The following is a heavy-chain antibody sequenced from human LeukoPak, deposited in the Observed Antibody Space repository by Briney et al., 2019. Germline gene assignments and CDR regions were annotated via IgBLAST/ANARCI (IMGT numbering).Heavy chain of an antibody. CDR2: IYHSGST. J-gene: IGHJ3*02. CDR3: ARVGDYYRAFGI. D-gene: IGHD2-21*02. V-gene: IGHV4-38-2*01. Sequence: SETLSLTCAVSGYSISSGYYWGWIRQPPGKGLEWIGSIYHSGSTYYNPSLKSRVTISVDTSKNQFSLKLSSVTAADTAVYYCARVGDYYRAFGIWGQGTMVTVSS. CDR1: GYSISSGYY.